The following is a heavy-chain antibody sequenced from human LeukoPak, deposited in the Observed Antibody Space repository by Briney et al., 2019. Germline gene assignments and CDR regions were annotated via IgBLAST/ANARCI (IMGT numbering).Heavy chain of an antibody. D-gene: IGHD3-22*01. Sequence: SETLSLTCAVYGGYFSGNHWNWIRQPPGRGLEWIGEINYSGSTNYNPSLKSRVTISADTSKNQFSLKLTSVTAADTAVYYCARRFVGYDSSWGASDIWGQGTMVTVSS. CDR1: GGYFSGNH. V-gene: IGHV4-34*01. J-gene: IGHJ3*02. CDR3: ARRFVGYDSSWGASDI. CDR2: INYSGST.